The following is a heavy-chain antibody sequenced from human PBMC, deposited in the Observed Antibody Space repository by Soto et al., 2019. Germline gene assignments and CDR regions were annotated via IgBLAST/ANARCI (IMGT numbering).Heavy chain of an antibody. D-gene: IGHD6-6*01. CDR1: GYSFNDYW. Sequence: EVQLVPSGAEVKKPGESLKISCKGSGYSFNDYWIGWVRHTPGNGLEWMGIIYPDDSDAKFSPSFQGQVTMSADKSISTAYLQWTSLKASDTAMYYCARDGLSSSSSFDYWGQGPLVTVSS. V-gene: IGHV5-51*01. CDR2: IYPDDSDA. J-gene: IGHJ4*02. CDR3: ARDGLSSSSSFDY.